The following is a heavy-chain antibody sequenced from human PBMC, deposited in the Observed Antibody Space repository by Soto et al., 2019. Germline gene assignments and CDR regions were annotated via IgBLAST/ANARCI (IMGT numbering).Heavy chain of an antibody. Sequence: SETLSLTCAVYGGSFSGYYWSWIRQPPGKGLEWIGEINHSGSTNYNPSLKSRVTISVDTSKNQFSLKLSSVTAADTAVYYCASWDFDLNMDVWGKGTTVTSP. CDR1: GGSFSGYY. J-gene: IGHJ6*03. CDR2: INHSGST. D-gene: IGHD3-9*01. V-gene: IGHV4-34*01. CDR3: ASWDFDLNMDV.